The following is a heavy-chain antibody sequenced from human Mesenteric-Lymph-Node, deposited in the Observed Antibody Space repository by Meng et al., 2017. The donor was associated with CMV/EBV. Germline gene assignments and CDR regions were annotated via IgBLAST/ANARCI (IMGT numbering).Heavy chain of an antibody. CDR3: IRERVDCISTTCYWSGMDV. D-gene: IGHD2-2*01. J-gene: IGHJ6*02. Sequence: GESLKISCTASGFTFGDHVISWVRQAPGKGLEWVAFIRNKAYGEITEYATSVQGRFTISRDDSKNIAYLQMNSLKTEDTAVYYCIRERVDCISTTCYWSGMDVWGQGTTVTVSS. CDR2: IRNKAYGEIT. V-gene: IGHV3-49*04. CDR1: GFTFGDHV.